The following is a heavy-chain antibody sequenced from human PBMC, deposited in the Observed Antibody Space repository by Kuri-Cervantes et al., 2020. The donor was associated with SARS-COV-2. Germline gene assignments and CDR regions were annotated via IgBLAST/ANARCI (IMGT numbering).Heavy chain of an antibody. Sequence: LSLTCAASGFTFSSYSMNWVRQAPGKGLEWVSYISSSSSTIYYADSVKGRFTISRDNSKNTLYLQMNSLSAEDAAVYYCAKSVPVWQQLPYNWFDPWGQGTLVTVSS. D-gene: IGHD6-13*01. J-gene: IGHJ5*02. CDR1: GFTFSSYS. CDR3: AKSVPVWQQLPYNWFDP. CDR2: ISSSSSTI. V-gene: IGHV3-48*01.